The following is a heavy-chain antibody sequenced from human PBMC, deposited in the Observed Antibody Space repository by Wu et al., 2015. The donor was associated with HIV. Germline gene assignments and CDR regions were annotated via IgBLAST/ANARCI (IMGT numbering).Heavy chain of an antibody. Sequence: QDQLVQSGAEVKKPGASVKVSCKASGYTFNTYGISWVRQAPGQGLEWMGWISGHNGDSKYAQRFQARVTLTTDTSTSTAYMELRSLRSEDTAVYYCARGGSPQGLYYYYMDVWGKGTTVTVSS. CDR1: GYTFNTYG. CDR2: ISGHNGDS. D-gene: IGHD5-12*01. CDR3: ARGGSPQGLYYYYMDV. J-gene: IGHJ6*03. V-gene: IGHV1-18*01.